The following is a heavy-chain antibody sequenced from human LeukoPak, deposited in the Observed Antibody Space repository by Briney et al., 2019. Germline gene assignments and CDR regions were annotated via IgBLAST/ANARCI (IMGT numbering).Heavy chain of an antibody. CDR2: MNPNSGNT. Sequence: GASVKVSCKASGYTFTSYDINWVRQATGQRLEWMGWMNPNSGNTGYAHKFQGRVTMTRNTSISTAYMELSSLRSEDTAVYYCARGPDTAVDYWGQGTLVTVSS. CDR3: ARGPDTAVDY. D-gene: IGHD5-18*01. CDR1: GYTFTSYD. V-gene: IGHV1-8*01. J-gene: IGHJ4*02.